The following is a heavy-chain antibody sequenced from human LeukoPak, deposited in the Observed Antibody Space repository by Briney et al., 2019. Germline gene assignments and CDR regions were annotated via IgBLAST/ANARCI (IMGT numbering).Heavy chain of an antibody. CDR3: ARHPRRYSYGYWFDP. Sequence: SETLSLTCTVSGGSISSYYWSWIRQPPGKGLEWIGYIYTSGSTNYNPSLKSRVTISVDTSKNQFSLKPSSVTAADTAVYYCARHPRRYSYGYWFDPWGQGTLVTVSS. J-gene: IGHJ5*02. V-gene: IGHV4-4*09. CDR1: GGSISSYY. D-gene: IGHD5-18*01. CDR2: IYTSGST.